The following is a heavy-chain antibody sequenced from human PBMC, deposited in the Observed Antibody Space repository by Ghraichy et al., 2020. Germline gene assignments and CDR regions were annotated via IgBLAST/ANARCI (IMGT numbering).Heavy chain of an antibody. CDR3: ARAQAVAGRGSFDY. D-gene: IGHD6-19*01. CDR1: GGSISSYY. Sequence: SETLSLTCTVSGGSISSYYWSWIRQPPGKGLEWIGYIYYSGSTNYNPSLKSRVTISVDTSKNQFSLKLSSVTAADTAVYYCARAQAVAGRGSFDYWGQGTLVTVSS. CDR2: IYYSGST. J-gene: IGHJ4*02. V-gene: IGHV4-59*01.